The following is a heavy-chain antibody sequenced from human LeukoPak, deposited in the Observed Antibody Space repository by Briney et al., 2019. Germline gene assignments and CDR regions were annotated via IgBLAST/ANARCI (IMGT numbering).Heavy chain of an antibody. J-gene: IGHJ3*02. D-gene: IGHD6-13*01. Sequence: GGCLRLSCAASGFTFDDYAMHWVRQAPGKGLEWVSGIRWNIGSTSYADSVKGRFSISRDNAQNPPYLQMNRLIAEGTALNYCAKDMPPRAGTYLFDAFDIWGQGTMVTVSS. V-gene: IGHV3-9*01. CDR2: IRWNIGST. CDR3: AKDMPPRAGTYLFDAFDI. CDR1: GFTFDDYA.